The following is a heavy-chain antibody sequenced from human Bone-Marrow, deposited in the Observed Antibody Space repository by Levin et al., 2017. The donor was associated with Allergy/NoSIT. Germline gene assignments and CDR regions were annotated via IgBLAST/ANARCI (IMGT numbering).Heavy chain of an antibody. J-gene: IGHJ4*02. D-gene: IGHD6-19*01. CDR3: AHGSGWLFDY. Sequence: SGPTLVKPTQTLTLTCTFSGFSLNPRAVGVGWIRQPPGKALEWLALIYWDDDNHYSPSLRNRITITKDTSKNQVVFRMTNMDPVDTATYFCAHGSGWLFDYWGQGTLVTVSS. CDR1: GFSLNPRAVG. V-gene: IGHV2-5*02. CDR2: IYWDDDN.